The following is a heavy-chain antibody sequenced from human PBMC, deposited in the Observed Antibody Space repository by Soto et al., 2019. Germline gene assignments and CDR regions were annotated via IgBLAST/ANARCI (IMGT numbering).Heavy chain of an antibody. D-gene: IGHD3-10*01. J-gene: IGHJ4*02. Sequence: QLQLQESGSGLVKPSQTLSLTCAVSGGSISSGGYSWSWIRQPPGKGLEWIGYIYHSGSTYYNPSLKRRVTISVDMSKNQFSLKLSSVTAADTAVYYCARENNVLPGGYFDYWGQGTLVTVSS. CDR1: GGSISSGGYS. CDR3: ARENNVLPGGYFDY. CDR2: IYHSGST. V-gene: IGHV4-30-2*01.